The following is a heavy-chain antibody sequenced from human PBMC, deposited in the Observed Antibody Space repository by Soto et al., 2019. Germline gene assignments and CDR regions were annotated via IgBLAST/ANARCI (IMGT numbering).Heavy chain of an antibody. J-gene: IGHJ5*02. V-gene: IGHV3-23*01. CDR1: GFTFSSYA. CDR2: ISTSGGST. CDR3: AKFYGGNSAHTYTIDP. D-gene: IGHD2-21*02. Sequence: GGSLRLSCAASGFTFSSYAMSWVRQAPGKGLEWVPTISTSGGSTHYADSVKGRFTISRDNSKNTLYLQMNSLRAEDTAVYYCAKFYGGNSAHTYTIDPWGQGTLVTVSS.